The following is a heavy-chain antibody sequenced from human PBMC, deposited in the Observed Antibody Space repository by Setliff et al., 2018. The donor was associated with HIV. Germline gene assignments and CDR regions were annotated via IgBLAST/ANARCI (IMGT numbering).Heavy chain of an antibody. CDR3: AKNPKYISGWFQYYFDY. Sequence: GGSLRLSCTASGFTFGDYAMSWVRQAPGKGLEWVSSLSGHTMTTYYAGSVKGRSTISRDVSNNTLYFQMNSLRAEDTAVYYCAKNPKYISGWFQYYFDYRGQGALVTVSS. D-gene: IGHD6-19*01. V-gene: IGHV3-23*01. CDR1: GFTFGDYA. CDR2: LSGHTMTT. J-gene: IGHJ4*02.